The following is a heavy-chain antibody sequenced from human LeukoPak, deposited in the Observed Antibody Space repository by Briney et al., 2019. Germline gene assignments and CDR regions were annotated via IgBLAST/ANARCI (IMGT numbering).Heavy chain of an antibody. V-gene: IGHV3-7*01. J-gene: IGHJ3*02. CDR2: IKQDGSEI. Sequence: GGSLRLSCAASGFTFSNYYMTWVRQAPGKGLEWVANIKQDGSEIYYADSVKGRFTISRDNAKNSLYLQMNSLRAEDTAVYYCARDALYGGGAFDIWGQGTMVTVSS. CDR1: GFTFSNYY. D-gene: IGHD4-23*01. CDR3: ARDALYGGGAFDI.